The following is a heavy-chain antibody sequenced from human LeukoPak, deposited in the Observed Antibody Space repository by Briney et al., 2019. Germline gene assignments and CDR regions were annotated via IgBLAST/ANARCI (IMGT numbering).Heavy chain of an antibody. J-gene: IGHJ4*02. CDR3: ARDLGSSWLTQRYFDY. V-gene: IGHV3-48*03. D-gene: IGHD6-13*01. CDR1: GFTFSSYE. Sequence: GGSLRLSCAASGFTFSSYEMNWVRQAPGKGLEWVSYISSSGSTIYYADSVKGRFTISRDNAKNSLYLQMNSLRAEDTAVYYCARDLGSSWLTQRYFDYWGQGTLVTVSS. CDR2: ISSSGSTI.